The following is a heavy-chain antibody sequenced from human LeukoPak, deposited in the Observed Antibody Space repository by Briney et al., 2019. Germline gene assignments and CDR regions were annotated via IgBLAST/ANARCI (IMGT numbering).Heavy chain of an antibody. CDR1: GFTFSSYG. V-gene: IGHV3-30*02. J-gene: IGHJ4*02. CDR3: TPLLWFGETSGY. D-gene: IGHD3-10*01. Sequence: PGGSLRLSCAASGFTFSSYGMHWVRQAPGKGLEWVAFIRYDGSNKYYADSVKGRFTISRDNSKNTLYLQMNSLKTEDTAVYYCTPLLWFGETSGYWGQGTLVTVSS. CDR2: IRYDGSNK.